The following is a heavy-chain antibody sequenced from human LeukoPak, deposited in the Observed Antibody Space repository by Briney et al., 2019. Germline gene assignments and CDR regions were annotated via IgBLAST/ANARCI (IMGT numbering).Heavy chain of an antibody. J-gene: IGHJ4*02. D-gene: IGHD3-10*01. V-gene: IGHV4-59*12. CDR2: IYYSGST. CDR1: GGSLNSYY. Sequence: SETLSLTCTVSGGSLNSYYWSWIRQPPGKGLEWIGYIYYSGSTNYNPSLKSRVTMSVDTSKNQFSLKLSSVTAADTAVYYCARSASPGGFGELSFYFDYWGQGTLVTVSS. CDR3: ARSASPGGFGELSFYFDY.